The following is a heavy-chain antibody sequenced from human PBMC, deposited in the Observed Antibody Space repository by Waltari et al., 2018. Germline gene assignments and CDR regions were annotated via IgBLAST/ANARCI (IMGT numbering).Heavy chain of an antibody. CDR1: GYSISSGYY. J-gene: IGHJ4*02. Sequence: QVQLQESGPGLVKPSETLSLTCTVSGYSISSGYYWGWIRQPPGKGLEWIGRIYHSGSTYYNPSLKSRVTISVDTSKNQFSLKLSSVTAADTAVYYCARVEGYGDYWGQGTLVTVSS. CDR3: ARVEGYGDY. CDR2: IYHSGST. V-gene: IGHV4-38-2*02. D-gene: IGHD5-12*01.